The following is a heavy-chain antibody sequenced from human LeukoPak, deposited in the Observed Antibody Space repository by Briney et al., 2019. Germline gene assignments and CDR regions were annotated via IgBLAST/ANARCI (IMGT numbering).Heavy chain of an antibody. CDR1: GGSFSGYY. D-gene: IGHD3-22*01. CDR2: INHSGST. Sequence: KSSETLSLTCAVYGGSFSGYYWSWIRQPPGKGLEWIGEINHSGSTNYNPSLKSRVTISVDTSKNQFSLKLSSVTAADTAVYYCARGYDSSGYLYYYYYMDVWGKGTTVTVSS. V-gene: IGHV4-34*01. CDR3: ARGYDSSGYLYYYYYMDV. J-gene: IGHJ6*03.